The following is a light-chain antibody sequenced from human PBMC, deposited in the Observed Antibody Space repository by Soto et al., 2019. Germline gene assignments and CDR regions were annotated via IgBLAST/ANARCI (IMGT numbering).Light chain of an antibody. V-gene: IGKV1-5*03. CDR1: QSISSW. CDR2: KAS. CDR3: QRYNDNWT. Sequence: DIQMTQSPSTLSASVGDRVTITCRASQSISSWLAWYQQKPGKAPKLLIYKASTLQSGVPSRFSGSESGTEFTLAISSLQPDDSETYYCQRYNDNWTFGKGTKV. J-gene: IGKJ1*01.